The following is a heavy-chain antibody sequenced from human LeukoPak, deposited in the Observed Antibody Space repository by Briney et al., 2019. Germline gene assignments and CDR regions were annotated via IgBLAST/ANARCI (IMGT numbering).Heavy chain of an antibody. CDR2: ISSSSSYI. V-gene: IGHV3-21*01. J-gene: IGHJ6*02. Sequence: PGGSLRLSCAASGFTFSSYSMNWVRQAPGKGLEWVSSISSSSSYIYYADSVKGRFTISRDNAKNSLYLQMNSLRAEDTAVYYCARDLYYDFWSGYYQYYYGMDVWGQGTTVTVSS. CDR1: GFTFSSYS. CDR3: ARDLYYDFWSGYYQYYYGMDV. D-gene: IGHD3-3*01.